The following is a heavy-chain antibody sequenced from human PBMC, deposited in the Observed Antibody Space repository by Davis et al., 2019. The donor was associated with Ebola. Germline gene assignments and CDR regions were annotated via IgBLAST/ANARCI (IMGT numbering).Heavy chain of an antibody. CDR2: ISYDGSNK. J-gene: IGHJ4*02. CDR1: GFTFSSYA. CDR3: AREGTGDIVLMVYDRYFDY. Sequence: PGGSLRLSCAASGFTFSSYAMHWVRQAPGKGLEWVAVISYDGSNKYYADSVKGRFTISRDNSKNTLYLQMSSLRAEDTAVYYCAREGTGDIVLMVYDRYFDYWGQGILVTVSS. D-gene: IGHD2-8*01. V-gene: IGHV3-30-3*01.